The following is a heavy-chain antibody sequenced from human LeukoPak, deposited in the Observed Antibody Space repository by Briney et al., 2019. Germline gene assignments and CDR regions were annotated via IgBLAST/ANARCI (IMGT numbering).Heavy chain of an antibody. V-gene: IGHV3-30*18. CDR1: GFTFSSYG. Sequence: GGSLRLSCAASGFTFSSYGMHWVRQAPGKGLEWVAVISYGGNNKYYADSVKGRFTISRDNSRNALYLQMNSLRAEDTAVYYCAKDQRYSGYEPGLDYWGQGTLVIVSS. D-gene: IGHD5-12*01. CDR2: ISYGGNNK. J-gene: IGHJ4*02. CDR3: AKDQRYSGYEPGLDY.